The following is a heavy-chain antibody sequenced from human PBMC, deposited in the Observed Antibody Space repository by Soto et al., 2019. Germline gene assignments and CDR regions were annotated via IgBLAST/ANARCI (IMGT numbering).Heavy chain of an antibody. J-gene: IGHJ4*02. CDR2: ISSYSGNT. V-gene: IGHV1-18*01. D-gene: IGHD4-17*01. Sequence: ASVKVSCKASGYTFTSYGISWVRQAPGQGLEWMGWISSYSGNTNYAQKLQGRVTMTTDTSTSTAYMELRSLRSDDTAVYFCGRGDFYGPAHFDYWGQGTLVTVSS. CDR3: GRGDFYGPAHFDY. CDR1: GYTFTSYG.